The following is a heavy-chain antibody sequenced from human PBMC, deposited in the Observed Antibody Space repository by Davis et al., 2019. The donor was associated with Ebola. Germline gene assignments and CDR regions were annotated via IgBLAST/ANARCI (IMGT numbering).Heavy chain of an antibody. D-gene: IGHD4-11*01. CDR3: ARDRFAEGSNYFIVDYYYYGMDV. CDR1: GYTFTSYG. V-gene: IGHV1-18*01. J-gene: IGHJ6*02. CDR2: ISTYNGNT. Sequence: ASVKVSCKASGYTFTSYGISWVRQAPGQGLEWMGWISTYNGNTNYAQKLQGRVTMTTDTSTSTAYMELRSLRSEDTAVYYCARDRFAEGSNYFIVDYYYYGMDVWGQGTTVAVSS.